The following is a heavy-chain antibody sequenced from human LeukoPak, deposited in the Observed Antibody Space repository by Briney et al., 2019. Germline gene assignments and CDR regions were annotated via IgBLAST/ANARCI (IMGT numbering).Heavy chain of an antibody. CDR2: MYYSGST. CDR1: GGSISSYY. Sequence: PSETLSLTCSVSGGSISSYYWSWIRQPPGKGLEWIGYMYYSGSTNYNPSLKSRVTMSVDTSKNQFSLKLNSVTAADTAVYYCARVAVVITMTRFDYWGQGTLVTVSS. D-gene: IGHD3-22*01. CDR3: ARVAVVITMTRFDY. J-gene: IGHJ4*02. V-gene: IGHV4-59*01.